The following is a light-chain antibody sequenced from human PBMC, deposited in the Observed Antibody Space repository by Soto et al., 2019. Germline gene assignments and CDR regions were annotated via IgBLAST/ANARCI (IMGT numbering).Light chain of an antibody. CDR1: SSDVGGYNY. CDR3: QSYDISLSGSGV. J-gene: IGLJ3*02. V-gene: IGLV2-11*01. Sequence: QSALTQPRSVSGSPGQSVTISCTGTSSDVGGYNYVSWYQQHPGKAPKLMIYDVSKRPSGVPDRFFGSKSGTSASLTIIGLQAEDEADYYCQSYDISLSGSGVFGGGTKLTVL. CDR2: DVS.